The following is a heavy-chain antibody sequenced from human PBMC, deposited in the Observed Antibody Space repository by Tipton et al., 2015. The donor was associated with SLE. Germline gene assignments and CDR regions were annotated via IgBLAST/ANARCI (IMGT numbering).Heavy chain of an antibody. CDR3: ARQPVYYYYYMDV. V-gene: IGHV4-34*01. CDR2: INHSEST. Sequence: TLSLTCAVYGGSFSGYYWSWIRQPPGKGLEWIGEINHSESTNYNPSLKSRVTISVDTSKNQFSLKLSSVTAADTAVYYCARQPVYYYYYMDVWGKGTTVTVSS. CDR1: GGSFSGYY. J-gene: IGHJ6*03.